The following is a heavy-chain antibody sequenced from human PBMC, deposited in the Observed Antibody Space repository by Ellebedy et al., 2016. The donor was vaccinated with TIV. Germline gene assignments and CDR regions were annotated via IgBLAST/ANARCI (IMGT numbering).Heavy chain of an antibody. CDR3: ARRRDGYAYAMDV. CDR1: GFTFSGYW. J-gene: IGHJ6*02. Sequence: GESLKISXAASGFTFSGYWMSWFRQAPGQGLEWEAVISYDGTNTYYADSVKGRSTISRDNSKTTLFLQMNSLRAEDTAVYYCARRRDGYAYAMDVWGQGTTVTVSS. V-gene: IGHV3-30-3*01. D-gene: IGHD5-24*01. CDR2: ISYDGTNT.